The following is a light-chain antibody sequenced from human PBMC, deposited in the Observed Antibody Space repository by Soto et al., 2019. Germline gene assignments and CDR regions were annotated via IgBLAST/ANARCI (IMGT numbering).Light chain of an antibody. V-gene: IGKV3D-15*01. CDR1: QSVGSD. Sequence: EIVITQSAGSLCVPPGHRATLSCRASQSVGSDLACYQQKPGQSPRLVIYDIFTRATGVPSRISGSVSVTEFTLTISRLQSEEFAVYYWQQYNSWPLTYGLGTKLDIK. CDR3: QQYNSWPLT. J-gene: IGKJ4*02. CDR2: DIF.